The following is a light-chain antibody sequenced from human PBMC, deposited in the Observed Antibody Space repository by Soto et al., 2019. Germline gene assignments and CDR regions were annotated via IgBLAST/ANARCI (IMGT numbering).Light chain of an antibody. CDR2: SNT. J-gene: IGLJ2*01. CDR1: SSNIGSRT. V-gene: IGLV1-44*01. Sequence: QSVLTQTPSASGTPGQRITISCSGSSSNIGSRTVNWYQQFPGTAPKVLIYSNTQRPSGVPDRFSASKSGTTASLAISGIHSQDDADYYCAAWDDSLNGHVFGGGTK. CDR3: AAWDDSLNGHV.